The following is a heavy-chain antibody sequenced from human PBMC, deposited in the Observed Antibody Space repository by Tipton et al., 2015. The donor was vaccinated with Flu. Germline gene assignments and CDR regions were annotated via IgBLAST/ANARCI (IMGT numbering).Heavy chain of an antibody. D-gene: IGHD3-10*01. Sequence: TLSLTCTVSGGSISTSNYYWDWIRQPPGKGLEWIGNIYYSGTTSYNPSPQSRVTISIYTSNNQFSLKLSSVTAADTAVYYCARNLGGGAFDIWGQGTMVTVSS. CDR1: GGSISTSNYY. CDR3: ARNLGGGAFDI. J-gene: IGHJ3*02. V-gene: IGHV4-39*07. CDR2: IYYSGTT.